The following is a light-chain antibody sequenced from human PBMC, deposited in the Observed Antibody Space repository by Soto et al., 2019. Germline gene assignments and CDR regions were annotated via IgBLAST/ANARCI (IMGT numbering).Light chain of an antibody. CDR1: QSLVYSDGNIY. CDR2: KVS. CDR3: MQGTHWPPIT. J-gene: IGKJ5*01. V-gene: IGKV2-30*01. Sequence: EVGLPHSPLSLPVTLGQPASISSRSTQSLVYSDGNIYLNWFQQRPGQTPRRLIYKVSNRDSGVPDRFSGSGSGTDFTLKISRVEAEDVGVYYCMQGTHWPPITFGQGTRLEIK.